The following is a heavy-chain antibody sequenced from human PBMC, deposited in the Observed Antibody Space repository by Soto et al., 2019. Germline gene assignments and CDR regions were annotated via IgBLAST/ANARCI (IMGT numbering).Heavy chain of an antibody. CDR2: IYYSGST. J-gene: IGHJ5*02. D-gene: IGHD5-12*01. V-gene: IGHV4-59*01. CDR1: GGSFNDYY. Sequence: SEPLSLTCAVSGGSFNDYYWSWIRQPPGKGLEWIGYIYYSGSTNYNPSLKSRVTISVDTSKNQFSLKLSSVTAADTAVYYCARAITPIGMGAWWFDPWGQGTLVTVSS. CDR3: ARAITPIGMGAWWFDP.